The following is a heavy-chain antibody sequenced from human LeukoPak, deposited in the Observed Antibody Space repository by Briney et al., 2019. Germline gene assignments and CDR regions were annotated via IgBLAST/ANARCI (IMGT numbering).Heavy chain of an antibody. CDR1: AGSISGYY. CDR2: IYYSGST. CDR3: ARSYSSSLIDY. D-gene: IGHD6-6*01. V-gene: IGHV4-59*01. J-gene: IGHJ4*02. Sequence: TSETLSLTCTVSAGSISGYYWSWIRQPPGKGLEWIGYIYYSGSTNYNPSLKSRVTLSVDTSKNQFSLKLSSVTAADTAVCYCARSYSSSLIDYWGQGTLVTVSS.